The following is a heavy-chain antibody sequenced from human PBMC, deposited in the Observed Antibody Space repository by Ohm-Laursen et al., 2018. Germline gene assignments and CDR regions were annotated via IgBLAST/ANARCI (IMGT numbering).Heavy chain of an antibody. CDR3: ARDAPNYKTISGVVTALGMDV. CDR2: ISFSGSHI. Sequence: SLRLSCAASGLTLKSYSMNWVRQAPGKGLEWVSSISFSGSHIYYADSVKGRFTISRDNAKTTLYLQMYSLRAEDTAVYYCARDAPNYKTISGVVTALGMDVWGQGTTVTVSS. CDR1: GLTLKSYS. V-gene: IGHV3-21*01. D-gene: IGHD3-3*01. J-gene: IGHJ6*02.